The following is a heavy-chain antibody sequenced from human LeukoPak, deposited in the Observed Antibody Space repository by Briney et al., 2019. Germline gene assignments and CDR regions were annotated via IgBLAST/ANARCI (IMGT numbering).Heavy chain of an antibody. CDR2: IYSGGST. J-gene: IGHJ4*02. D-gene: IGHD6-19*01. Sequence: GGSLRLSCAASGFTVSSNYMSWVRQAPGKGLEWVSVIYSGGSTYYADSVKGRFTISRDNSKNTLYPQMNSLRAEDTAVYYCARGRSSGLQYYFDYWGQGTLVTVSS. CDR1: GFTVSSNY. CDR3: ARGRSSGLQYYFDY. V-gene: IGHV3-53*01.